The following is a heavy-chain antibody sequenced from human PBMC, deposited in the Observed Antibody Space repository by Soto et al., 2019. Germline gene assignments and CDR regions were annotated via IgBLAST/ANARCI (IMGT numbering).Heavy chain of an antibody. V-gene: IGHV4-39*01. CDR3: ARRIMATETFDT. CDR1: GGSISSSSYY. D-gene: IGHD5-12*01. J-gene: IGHJ5*02. CDR2: IYYSGST. Sequence: SETLSLTCTVSGGSISSSSYYWGWIRQPPGKGLEWIASIYYSGSTYYNPSLKSRVTISVDTSKNQFSLKLSSVTAADTAVYYCARRIMATETFDTWGQGIQVTVSS.